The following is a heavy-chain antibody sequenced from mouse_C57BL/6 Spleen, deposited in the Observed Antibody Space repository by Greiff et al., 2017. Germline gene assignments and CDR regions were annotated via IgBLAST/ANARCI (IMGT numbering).Heavy chain of an antibody. J-gene: IGHJ4*01. CDR1: GFTFTDYY. CDR3: ARCPYYYGTYAMDY. D-gene: IGHD1-1*01. CDR2: IRNKANGYTT. Sequence: EVKLVESGGGLVQPGGSLSLSCAASGFTFTDYYMSWVRQPPGKALEWLGFIRNKANGYTTEYSASVKGRFTISRDNSQSILYLQMNALRAEDSATYYCARCPYYYGTYAMDYWGQGTSVTVSS. V-gene: IGHV7-3*01.